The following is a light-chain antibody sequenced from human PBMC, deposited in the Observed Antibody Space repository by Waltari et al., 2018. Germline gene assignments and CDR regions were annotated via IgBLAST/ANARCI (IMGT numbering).Light chain of an antibody. CDR1: QGINSW. V-gene: IGKV1-12*01. Sequence: IQMPQSPSSVSASVGDRVTVTCRASQGINSWLAWYQQKPGRAPKLLIYGASSLQSGVPSRFSGSGSGTDFTLTISSLQPDDFATYYCQQAASFPLTFGGGTKVEIK. CDR3: QQAASFPLT. J-gene: IGKJ4*01. CDR2: GAS.